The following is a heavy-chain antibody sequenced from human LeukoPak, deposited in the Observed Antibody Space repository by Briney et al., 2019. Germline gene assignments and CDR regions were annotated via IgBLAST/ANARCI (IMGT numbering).Heavy chain of an antibody. J-gene: IGHJ4*02. D-gene: IGHD3-10*01. CDR3: AREGLATMIRGVIPY. CDR1: GGAVSSDY. Sequence: SETLSLTCSVSGGAVSSDYWAWIRQPPGKGLEWIGYVYYSGNTNYNPSLKSRVTISVDTSKNQFSLKLSSVTAADTAVYYCAREGLATMIRGVIPYWGQGTLVTVSS. CDR2: VYYSGNT. V-gene: IGHV4-59*02.